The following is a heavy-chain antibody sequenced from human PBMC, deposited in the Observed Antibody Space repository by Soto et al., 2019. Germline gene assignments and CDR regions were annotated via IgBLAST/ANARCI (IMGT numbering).Heavy chain of an antibody. J-gene: IGHJ4*02. Sequence: PGGSLRLSCKASGFTFRSYAMSWVRHTPGKGLEWVSSISGSGDKTYYADSVKGRFTFSRDNSKNTLYLQMNSLRVEDTAVYYCAKEWTRRRDFDSWGQGTLVTVYS. CDR1: GFTFRSYA. CDR2: ISGSGDKT. D-gene: IGHD5-12*01. CDR3: AKEWTRRRDFDS. V-gene: IGHV3-23*01.